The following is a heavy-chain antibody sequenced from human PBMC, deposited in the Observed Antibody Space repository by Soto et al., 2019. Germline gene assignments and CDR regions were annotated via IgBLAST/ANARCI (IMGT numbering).Heavy chain of an antibody. Sequence: PGGSLRLSCAASGFTFSSYWMSWVRQAPGKGLEWVAHIKQDGSEKYYVDSVKGRFTISRDNAKNSLYLQMNSLRAEDTAVYYCARDQNYIGPIQYYDFWRGPPPLDYWGQGTLVTVSS. CDR1: GFTFSSYW. D-gene: IGHD3-3*01. CDR2: IKQDGSEK. CDR3: ARDQNYIGPIQYYDFWRGPPPLDY. V-gene: IGHV3-7*05. J-gene: IGHJ4*02.